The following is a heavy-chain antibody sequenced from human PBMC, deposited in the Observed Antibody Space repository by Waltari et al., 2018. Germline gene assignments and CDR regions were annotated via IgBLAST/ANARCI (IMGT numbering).Heavy chain of an antibody. CDR3: ARTVEGYSSSTTFYYYMDV. CDR2: ISYDGSNK. CDR1: GFIVRRYA. Sequence: QVQLVESGGGVVQPGRSLRLSCAASGFIVRRYAIPWLRQAPGKGLECVAVISYDGSNKYYADSVKGRFTISRDNSKKTLYLQMNSLRAEDTAVYYCARTVEGYSSSTTFYYYMDVWGKGTTVTVSS. D-gene: IGHD6-13*01. J-gene: IGHJ6*03. V-gene: IGHV3-30-3*01.